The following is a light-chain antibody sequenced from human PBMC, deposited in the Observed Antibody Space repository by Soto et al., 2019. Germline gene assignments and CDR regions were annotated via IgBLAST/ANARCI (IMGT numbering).Light chain of an antibody. CDR1: QSVSSSY. CDR3: QQYGRRPPGT. CDR2: AAS. Sequence: EIVLTQSPGTLSLSPGERATLSCRASQSVSSSYLAWYQQRPGQAPRLLIYAASNRATGIPDRFSGSGSGTDFTLTISRLEPEDFAVYYCQQYGRRPPGTFGGGTKVEIK. J-gene: IGKJ4*01. V-gene: IGKV3-20*01.